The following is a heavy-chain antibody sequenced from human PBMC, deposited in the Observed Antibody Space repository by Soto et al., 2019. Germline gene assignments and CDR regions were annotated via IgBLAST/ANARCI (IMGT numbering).Heavy chain of an antibody. CDR1: GFTVSSNY. D-gene: IGHD5-18*01. CDR2: IYIDGST. V-gene: IGHV3-53*01. Sequence: EVQLVESGGGLIQPGGSLRLSCAASGFTVSSNYMNWVRQAPGKGLEWLSVIYIDGSTYYADSVKGRFTISRDTSKNTLYLQMNSLRAEDTAIYYCARSTYTYGGRGAFDIWGQGTKVTVSP. CDR3: ARSTYTYGGRGAFDI. J-gene: IGHJ3*02.